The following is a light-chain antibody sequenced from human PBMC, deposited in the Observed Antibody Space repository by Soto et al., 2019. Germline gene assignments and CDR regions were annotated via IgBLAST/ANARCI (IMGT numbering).Light chain of an antibody. CDR3: SSFAGSNNVV. CDR1: SYDVGGYNF. Sequence: QSALTQPPSASGSPGQSVTISCTGTSYDVGGYNFVSWYQQHPGKAPKLMIYEVTKRPSGVPDRFSGSKSGNTASLTVSGPQAEDEADYYCSSFAGSNNVVFGGGTKLTVL. J-gene: IGLJ2*01. CDR2: EVT. V-gene: IGLV2-8*01.